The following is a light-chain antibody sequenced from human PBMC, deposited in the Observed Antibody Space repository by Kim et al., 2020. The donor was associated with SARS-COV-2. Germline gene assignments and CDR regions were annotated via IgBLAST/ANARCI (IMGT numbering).Light chain of an antibody. J-gene: IGKJ1*01. CDR2: KAS. CDR3: QQYKTYPWT. Sequence: ASVGDRVTITCRASQSINNLLAWFQQKPGKAPKLLIHKASTLISAVPSRFSGSGSATEFTLTISSLQPDDFGTYYCQQYKTYPWTFGPGTKVDIK. V-gene: IGKV1-5*03. CDR1: QSINNL.